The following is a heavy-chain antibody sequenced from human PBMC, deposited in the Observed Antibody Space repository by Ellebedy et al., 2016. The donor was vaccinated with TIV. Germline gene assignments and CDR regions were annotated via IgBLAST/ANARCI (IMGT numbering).Heavy chain of an antibody. CDR3: ARRGSRYWHFDL. CDR2: IEDAGTET. Sequence: PGGSLRLSCAASGFTFKNYLMTWVRQAPGKGLEWVASIEDAGTETYSVDSAEGRFIISRDNAKNSLYLRINNPRDEDTAVYYCARRGSRYWHFDLWGRGTQVIVSS. J-gene: IGHJ2*01. D-gene: IGHD1-1*01. V-gene: IGHV3-7*03. CDR1: GFTFKNYL.